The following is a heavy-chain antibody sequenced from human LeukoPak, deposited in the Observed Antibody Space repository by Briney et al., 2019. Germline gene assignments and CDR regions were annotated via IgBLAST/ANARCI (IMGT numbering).Heavy chain of an antibody. V-gene: IGHV3-30-3*01. J-gene: IGHJ3*02. CDR2: ISYDGSNK. CDR3: ARGRGGYDYGGTDAFDI. CDR1: GFTFSSYA. D-gene: IGHD4-23*01. Sequence: PGRSLRLSCAASGFTFSSYAMHWVRQAPGKGLEWVAVISYDGSNKYYADSVKGRFTISRDNSKNTLYLQMSSLRAEDTAVYYCARGRGGYDYGGTDAFDIWGQGTMVTVSS.